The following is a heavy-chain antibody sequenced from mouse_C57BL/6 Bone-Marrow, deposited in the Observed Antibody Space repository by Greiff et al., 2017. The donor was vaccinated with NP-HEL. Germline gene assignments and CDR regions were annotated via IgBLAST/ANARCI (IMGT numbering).Heavy chain of an antibody. CDR3: ASPLLWGGDAMDY. D-gene: IGHD2-1*01. CDR2: IDPANGNT. V-gene: IGHV14-3*01. CDR1: GFNIKNTY. J-gene: IGHJ4*01. Sequence: VQLQQSVAELVRPGASVKLSCTASGFNIKNTYMHWVKQRPEQGLEWIGRIDPANGNTKYAPKFQGKATITADTSSNTAYLQLSSLTSEDTAIYYWASPLLWGGDAMDYWGQGTSVTVSS.